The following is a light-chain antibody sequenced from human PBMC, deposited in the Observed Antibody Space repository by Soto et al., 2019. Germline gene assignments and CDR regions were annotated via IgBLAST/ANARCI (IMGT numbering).Light chain of an antibody. J-gene: IGLJ1*01. V-gene: IGLV2-14*01. CDR2: EVT. CDR1: RSDVGAYNY. Sequence: SALTQPASVSGSPGQSIAISCTGTRSDVGAYNYVSWYQQHPGKAPKLMISEVTNRPSGVSDRFSGSKSGNTASLTISGLQAEDEADYYCSSYRSSSTPVCVFGSGTKVTVL. CDR3: SSYRSSSTPVCV.